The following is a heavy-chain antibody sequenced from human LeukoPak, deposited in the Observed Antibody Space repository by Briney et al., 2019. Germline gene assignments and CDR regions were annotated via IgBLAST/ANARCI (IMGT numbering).Heavy chain of an antibody. CDR2: IYHSGST. CDR1: GGSISSGGYY. D-gene: IGHD6-13*01. CDR3: ARYRRTTAAGFDY. V-gene: IGHV4-30-2*01. J-gene: IGHJ4*02. Sequence: SETLSLTCTVSGGSISSGGYYWSWIRQPPGKGLEWIGYIYHSGSTYYNPSLKSRVTISVDRSKNQFSLKLSSVTAADTAVYYCARYRRTTAAGFDYWGQGTLVTVSS.